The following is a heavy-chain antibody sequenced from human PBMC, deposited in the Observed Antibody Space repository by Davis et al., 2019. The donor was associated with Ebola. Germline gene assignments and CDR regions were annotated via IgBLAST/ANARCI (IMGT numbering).Heavy chain of an antibody. D-gene: IGHD3-22*01. V-gene: IGHV1-18*01. CDR2: ISTYNGNT. CDR3: ATEAYDSSGYPDY. J-gene: IGHJ4*02. CDR1: GYTFTSYG. Sequence: AASVKVSCKASGYTFTSYGISWVRQAPGQGLEWMGWISTYNGNTDYAQKFQGRVTITADESTSTAYMELSSLRSEDTAVYYCATEAYDSSGYPDYWGQGTLVTVSS.